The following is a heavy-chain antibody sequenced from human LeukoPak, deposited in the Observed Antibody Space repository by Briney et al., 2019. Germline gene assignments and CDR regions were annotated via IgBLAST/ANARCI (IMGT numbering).Heavy chain of an antibody. CDR3: AKAFWSGYYDAFDI. CDR1: GFPFSSYA. Sequence: GGSLRLSCAASGFPFSSYAMHWVRQAPGEGLEWVAVISYDGTNKYYADSVKGRFTISRDNSKNTLYLQMNSLRAEDTAVYYCAKAFWSGYYDAFDIWGQGTMVTVSS. D-gene: IGHD3-3*01. CDR2: ISYDGTNK. V-gene: IGHV3-30*04. J-gene: IGHJ3*02.